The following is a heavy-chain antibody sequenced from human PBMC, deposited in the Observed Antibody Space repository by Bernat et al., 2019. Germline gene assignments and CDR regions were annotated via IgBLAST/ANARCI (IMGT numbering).Heavy chain of an antibody. CDR1: GFTFSSYG. V-gene: IGHV3-33*01. J-gene: IGHJ3*02. Sequence: QVQLVESGGGVVQPGRSLRLSCAASGFTFSSYGMHWVRQAPGKGLEWVAVIWYDGSNKYYADSVKGQFTISRDNSKNALYLQVNSLRAEDTAVYYCARDRDGILLWFREGSDAFDIWGQGTMVTVSS. CDR2: IWYDGSNK. CDR3: ARDRDGILLWFREGSDAFDI. D-gene: IGHD3-10*01.